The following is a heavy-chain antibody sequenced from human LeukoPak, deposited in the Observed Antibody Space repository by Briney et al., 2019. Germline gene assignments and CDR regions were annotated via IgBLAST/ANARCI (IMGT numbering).Heavy chain of an antibody. CDR2: ITASGGNT. D-gene: IGHD5-18*01. V-gene: IGHV3-23*01. Sequence: PGGSLRLSCAASGFTFSSYAMGWVRRAPGKGLEWVSAITASGGNTYYADSVKGRFTISRDNSKNTLYLQVNSLRAEDTAVYYCAKGNGYSYGRYYFDYWGQGTLVIVSS. CDR1: GFTFSSYA. J-gene: IGHJ4*02. CDR3: AKGNGYSYGRYYFDY.